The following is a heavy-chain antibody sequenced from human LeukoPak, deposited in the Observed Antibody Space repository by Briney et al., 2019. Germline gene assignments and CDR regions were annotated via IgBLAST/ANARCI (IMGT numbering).Heavy chain of an antibody. CDR1: GFTFSSYG. J-gene: IGHJ4*02. V-gene: IGHV3-30*02. Sequence: PGGSLRLSCAASGFTFSSYGMHWVRQAPGKGLEWLAFIRYDGSNKYYADSVKGRFTISRDNSNKTLYQQMNSLRAEDMAVYYCTKENMPFRRWELLGDFGSWGQRALLTVSS. CDR3: TKENMPFRRWELLGDFGS. CDR2: IRYDGSNK. D-gene: IGHD1-26*01.